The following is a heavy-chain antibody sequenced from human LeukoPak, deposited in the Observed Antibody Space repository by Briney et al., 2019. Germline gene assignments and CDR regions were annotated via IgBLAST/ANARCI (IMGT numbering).Heavy chain of an antibody. D-gene: IGHD6-19*01. CDR1: GFTFSSYA. CDR2: ISYDGSNK. V-gene: IGHV3-30-3*01. CDR3: AREYSSYFDY. J-gene: IGHJ4*02. Sequence: GRSLRLSCAASGFTFSSYAMHWVRQAPGKGLGWVAVISYDGSNKYYADSVKGRFTISRDNSKNTLYLQMNSLRAEDTAVYYCAREYSSYFDYWGQGTLVTVSS.